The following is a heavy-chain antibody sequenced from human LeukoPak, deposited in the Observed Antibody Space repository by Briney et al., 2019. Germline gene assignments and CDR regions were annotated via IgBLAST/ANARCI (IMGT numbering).Heavy chain of an antibody. D-gene: IGHD3-22*01. CDR1: GDSINSYY. Sequence: PSETLSLTCTVSGDSINSYYWSWIRQPPGKGLEWIGYIYYSGSTNYNPSLKSRVTISVDTSKNQFSLKLSSVTAADTAVYYCARGYYYDSSGYWVPYDCWGQGTLVTVSS. V-gene: IGHV4-59*01. CDR2: IYYSGST. J-gene: IGHJ4*02. CDR3: ARGYYYDSSGYWVPYDC.